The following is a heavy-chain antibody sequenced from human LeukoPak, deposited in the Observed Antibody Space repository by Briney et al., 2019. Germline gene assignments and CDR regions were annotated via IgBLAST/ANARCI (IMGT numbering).Heavy chain of an antibody. Sequence: GSSVKVSCKASGGTFSSYAISWVRQAPGQGLEWMGGIIPIFGTANYAQKFQGGVTITADESTSTAYMELSRLRSDDTAVYYCARGYCSSTSCYTYFDYWGQGTLVTVSS. J-gene: IGHJ4*02. CDR2: IIPIFGTA. D-gene: IGHD2-2*02. CDR3: ARGYCSSTSCYTYFDY. CDR1: GGTFSSYA. V-gene: IGHV1-69*01.